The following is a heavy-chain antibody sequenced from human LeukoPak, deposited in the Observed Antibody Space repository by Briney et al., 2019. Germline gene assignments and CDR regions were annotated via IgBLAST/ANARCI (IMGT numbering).Heavy chain of an antibody. V-gene: IGHV1-69*05. CDR3: ARGAAADTRWFDP. CDR1: GGTFSSYA. J-gene: IGHJ5*02. D-gene: IGHD6-13*01. CDR2: IIPIFGTA. Sequence: SVQVSCEASGGTFSSYAISWVRQAPGQGLGWMGGIIPIFGTANYAQKFQGRVTITTDESTSTAYMELSSLRSEDTAVYYCARGAAADTRWFDPWGQGTLVTVSS.